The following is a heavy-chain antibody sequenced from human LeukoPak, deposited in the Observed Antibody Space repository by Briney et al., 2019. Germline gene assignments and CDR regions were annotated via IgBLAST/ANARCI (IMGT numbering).Heavy chain of an antibody. Sequence: GGSLRLSCAASGFTVSSNYMSWVRQAPGKGLEWVSVIYSGGSTYYADSVKGRFTISRHNSKNTLYLQMNSLRAEDTAVYYCASQYDTSDYYGSGAFDIWGQGTMVTVSS. V-gene: IGHV3-53*04. CDR1: GFTVSSNY. CDR3: ASQYDTSDYYGSGAFDI. J-gene: IGHJ3*02. CDR2: IYSGGST. D-gene: IGHD3-22*01.